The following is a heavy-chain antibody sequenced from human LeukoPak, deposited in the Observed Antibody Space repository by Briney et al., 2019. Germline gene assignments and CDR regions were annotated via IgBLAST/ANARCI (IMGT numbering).Heavy chain of an antibody. Sequence: GGSLRLSCAASGFTFSSYWMSWVRQAPGKGLEWVANIKQDGSEKYYVDSVKGRFTISRDNAKNSLYLQMNSLRAEDTAVYYCAREGSTLAAITDYAFDIWGQGTMVTVSS. D-gene: IGHD4-23*01. CDR3: AREGSTLAAITDYAFDI. CDR2: IKQDGSEK. CDR1: GFTFSSYW. J-gene: IGHJ3*02. V-gene: IGHV3-7*01.